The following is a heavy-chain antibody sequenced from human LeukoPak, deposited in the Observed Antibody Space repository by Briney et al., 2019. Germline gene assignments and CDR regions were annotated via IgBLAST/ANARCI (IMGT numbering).Heavy chain of an antibody. Sequence: PGGSLRLSCAASGFTFSSYEMNWVPQAPRKGLERVSYISSSGSTIYYADSVKGRFTISRDNAKNSLYLQMNSLRAEDTAVYYCARGRAYYYGSGSPELDYWGQGTLVTVSS. CDR3: ARGRAYYYGSGSPELDY. CDR1: GFTFSSYE. J-gene: IGHJ4*02. CDR2: ISSSGSTI. V-gene: IGHV3-48*03. D-gene: IGHD3-10*01.